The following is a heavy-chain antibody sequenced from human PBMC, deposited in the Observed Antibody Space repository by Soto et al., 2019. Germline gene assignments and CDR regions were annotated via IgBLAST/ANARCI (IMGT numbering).Heavy chain of an antibody. CDR3: VKGEGGRLGGD. V-gene: IGHV3-43*01. Sequence: EVQLVDSGGGVVQSGGSLRLSCAASGFTFDDYTMHWVRQSPGKGLEWVSLISWDGSKRFYADSVEGRFTISRDNSKNSLYLQMNSLTTEDSAFYQCVKGEGGRLGGDWGQGTLVTVSS. CDR1: GFTFDDYT. CDR2: ISWDGSKR. J-gene: IGHJ4*02. D-gene: IGHD2-15*01.